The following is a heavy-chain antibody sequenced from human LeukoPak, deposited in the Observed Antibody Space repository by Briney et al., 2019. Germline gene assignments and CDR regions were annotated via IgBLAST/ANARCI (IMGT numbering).Heavy chain of an antibody. CDR2: ISYDGSNK. CDR1: GFTFSSYA. V-gene: IGHV3-30-3*01. Sequence: GGSLRLSCAASGFTFSSYAMHWVRQAPGKGLEWVAVISYDGSNKYYADSVKGRFTISRDNSKNTLYLQMNSLRAEDTAVYYCARGAPSYCGGDCYSGSLDYWGQGTLVTVSS. J-gene: IGHJ4*02. D-gene: IGHD2-21*02. CDR3: ARGAPSYCGGDCYSGSLDY.